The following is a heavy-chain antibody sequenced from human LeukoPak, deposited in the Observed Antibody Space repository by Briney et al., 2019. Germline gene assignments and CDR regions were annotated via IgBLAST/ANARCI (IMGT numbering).Heavy chain of an antibody. CDR2: ISAYNGNT. CDR3: ARYGEARRWLQFGRRVHEYNWFDP. V-gene: IGHV1-18*01. Sequence: ASVKVSCKASGYTFTSYGISWVRQAPGQGLEWMGWISAYNGNTNYAQKLQGRVTMTTDTSTSTAYMELRSLRSDDTAVYYCARYGEARRWLQFGRRVHEYNWFDPWGQGTLVTVPS. D-gene: IGHD5-24*01. CDR1: GYTFTSYG. J-gene: IGHJ5*02.